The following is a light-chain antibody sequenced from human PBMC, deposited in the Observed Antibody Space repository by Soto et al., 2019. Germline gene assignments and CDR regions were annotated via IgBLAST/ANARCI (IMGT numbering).Light chain of an antibody. CDR1: QTIRSW. Sequence: DIQMTQSPSTVSASIGDRVTITCRASQTIRSWVAWYQQKPWKTPELLIYSASGLETGVPSRFSGSGFGTEFTLTISSLHPDDFATYYYQEYNGDSGLTFGGGTKVEIK. J-gene: IGKJ4*01. V-gene: IGKV1-5*03. CDR3: QEYNGDSGLT. CDR2: SAS.